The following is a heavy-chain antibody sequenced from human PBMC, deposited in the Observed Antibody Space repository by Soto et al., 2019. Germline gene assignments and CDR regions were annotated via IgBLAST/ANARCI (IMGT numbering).Heavy chain of an antibody. CDR2: INAATGNT. CDR3: VRGAARRPPVTRAFDI. D-gene: IGHD4-17*01. V-gene: IGHV1-3*01. J-gene: IGHJ3*02. CDR1: GYNFTNHA. Sequence: HVEIVQSGAEVKMPGASVNVSCKSSGYNFTNHAMHWVRQAPGQRLEWLGWINAATGNTQYSQRLQDRLIMIRDTYASTGSMELSSLRSEDTAVYYCVRGAARRPPVTRAFDIWGRGTFVPVSS.